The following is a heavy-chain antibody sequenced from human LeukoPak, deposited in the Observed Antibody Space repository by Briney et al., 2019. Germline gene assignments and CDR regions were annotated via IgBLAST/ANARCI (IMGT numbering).Heavy chain of an antibody. CDR3: ARVEVFYDILTGYYPVKGFDP. CDR1: GGSISSYY. Sequence: SETLSLTCTVSGGSISSYYWSWIRQPPGKGLEWIGYIYYSGSTYYNPSLKSRVTISVDTSKNQFSLKLSSVTAADTAVYYCARVEVFYDILTGYYPVKGFDPWGQGTLVTVSS. J-gene: IGHJ5*02. V-gene: IGHV4-59*12. D-gene: IGHD3-9*01. CDR2: IYYSGST.